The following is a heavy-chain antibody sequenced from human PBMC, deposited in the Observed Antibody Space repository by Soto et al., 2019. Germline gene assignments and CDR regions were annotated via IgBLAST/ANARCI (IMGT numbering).Heavy chain of an antibody. J-gene: IGHJ4*02. CDR3: AHRSTYNWNEKSFDY. Sequence: QITLKESGPTLVKPTQTLTLTCTFSGFSLSTSGVGVGWIRQPPGKALEWLALIYWNDDKRYSPSLKSRLTITKDTSKNQVVLTMTNMDPVDTATYYCAHRSTYNWNEKSFDYWGQGTLVTVSS. CDR2: IYWNDDK. V-gene: IGHV2-5*01. CDR1: GFSLSTSGVG. D-gene: IGHD1-20*01.